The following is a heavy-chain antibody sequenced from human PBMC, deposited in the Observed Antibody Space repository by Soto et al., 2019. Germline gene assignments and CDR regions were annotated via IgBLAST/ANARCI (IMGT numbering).Heavy chain of an antibody. CDR3: ARPASNYGFDAFDI. Sequence: GESQKISCKGSGYSFTTYWVGWVRQMPGKGLEWMGIIYPGDSDTRYSPSFQGQVTISADKSISTAYLQWSSLKASDTAMYYCARPASNYGFDAFDIWGQGTMVTVSS. CDR2: IYPGDSDT. D-gene: IGHD4-17*01. J-gene: IGHJ3*02. V-gene: IGHV5-51*01. CDR1: GYSFTTYW.